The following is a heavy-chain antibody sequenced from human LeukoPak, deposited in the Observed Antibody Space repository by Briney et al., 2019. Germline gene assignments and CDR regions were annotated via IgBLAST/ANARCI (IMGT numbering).Heavy chain of an antibody. D-gene: IGHD4-17*01. V-gene: IGHV4-39*01. CDR2: IYYSGST. Sequence: SETLSLTXTVSGGSISSSSYYWGWILQPPGKGLEWIGSIYYSGSTYYNPSLKSRVTISVDTSKNQFSLKLSSVTAADTAVYYCARSYYGDLQDAFDIWGQGTMVTVSS. CDR1: GGSISSSSYY. CDR3: ARSYYGDLQDAFDI. J-gene: IGHJ3*02.